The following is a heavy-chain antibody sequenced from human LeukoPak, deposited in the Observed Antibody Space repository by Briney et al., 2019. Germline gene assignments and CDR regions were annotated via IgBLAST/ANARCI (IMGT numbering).Heavy chain of an antibody. J-gene: IGHJ4*01. D-gene: IGHD6-19*01. CDR3: AKGIYSSCWSYFDY. CDR2: LSGSGITT. CDR1: GFTFSNSA. Sequence: GGSLRLSCAASGFTFSNSAMSWVRQAPGKGLEWVSTLSGSGITTYYADSVKGRFTISRDNSKNTLYLQMNTLRAEDSALYYCAKGIYSSCWSYFDYWGHGTLVTVSS. V-gene: IGHV3-23*01.